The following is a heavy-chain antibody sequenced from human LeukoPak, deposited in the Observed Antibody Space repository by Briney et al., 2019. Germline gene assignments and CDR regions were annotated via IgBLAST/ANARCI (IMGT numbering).Heavy chain of an antibody. CDR3: ARAGFPYCSSTSCYVVLDAFDI. Sequence: SETLSLTCTVSGGSISSGSYYWSWIRQPAGKGLEWIGRIYTSGSTNYNPSLKSRVTISVDTSKNQFSLKLSSVTAADTAVYYCARAGFPYCSSTSCYVVLDAFDIWGQGTMVTVSS. CDR2: IYTSGST. CDR1: GGSISSGSYY. J-gene: IGHJ3*02. V-gene: IGHV4-61*02. D-gene: IGHD2-2*01.